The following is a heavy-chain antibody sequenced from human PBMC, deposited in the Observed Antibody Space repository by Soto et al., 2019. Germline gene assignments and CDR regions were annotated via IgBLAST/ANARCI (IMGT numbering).Heavy chain of an antibody. CDR1: GFTFSSYS. Sequence: EVQLVESGGGLVKPGGSLRLSCAASGFTFSSYSMNWVRQAPGKGLEWVSSISSSSSYIYYADSVQGRFTISRDNAKNSLYLQMNSLRAEDTAVYYCARDPEVRGVIIYYYYYYMDVWGKGTTVTVSS. J-gene: IGHJ6*03. CDR3: ARDPEVRGVIIYYYYYYMDV. CDR2: ISSSSSYI. D-gene: IGHD3-10*01. V-gene: IGHV3-21*01.